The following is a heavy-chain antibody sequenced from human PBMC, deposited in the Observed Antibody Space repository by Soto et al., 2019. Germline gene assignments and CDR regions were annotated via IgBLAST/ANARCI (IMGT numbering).Heavy chain of an antibody. Sequence: PPETLRLTWTVLGGLLRQCCFSGCWIRQSTGKGLECIGYINHFESTYFHPSFKSRLSMSIDRNRNMFSLNVSSVTAADMAVYYCVRGRGYDAFVPWGQ. V-gene: IGHV4-30-2*06. CDR3: VRGRGYDAFVP. CDR2: INHFEST. CDR1: GGLLRQCCFS. D-gene: IGHD5-12*01. J-gene: IGHJ5*02.